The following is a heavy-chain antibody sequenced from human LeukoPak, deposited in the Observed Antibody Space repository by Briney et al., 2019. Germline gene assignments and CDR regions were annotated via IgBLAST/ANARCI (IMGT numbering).Heavy chain of an antibody. V-gene: IGHV4-39*01. D-gene: IGHD3-22*01. CDR1: GGSISSSSYY. CDR3: ARLDDSSGYYSNFDY. Sequence: SETLSLTCAGSGGSISSSSYYWGWNRQPPGKGLEWIGNIYYSGSTYYNPSLKSRVTISVDTSKNQLSLKLSSVTAADTAVYYCARLDDSSGYYSNFDYWGQGTLVTVSS. CDR2: IYYSGST. J-gene: IGHJ4*02.